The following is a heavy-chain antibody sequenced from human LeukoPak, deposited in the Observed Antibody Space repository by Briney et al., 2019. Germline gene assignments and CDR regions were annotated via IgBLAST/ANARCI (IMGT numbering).Heavy chain of an antibody. V-gene: IGHV4-34*01. CDR3: ARGHYYGSGSYIWFDP. CDR1: GGSFSGYY. D-gene: IGHD3-10*01. J-gene: IGHJ5*02. CDR2: INHSGST. Sequence: SETLSLTCAVYGGSFSGYYWSWIRQPPGKGMERIGEINHSGSTNSNPSLNRRVTISVDTSKNQFSLKLSSVTAADTAVYYCARGHYYGSGSYIWFDPWGQGTLVTVSS.